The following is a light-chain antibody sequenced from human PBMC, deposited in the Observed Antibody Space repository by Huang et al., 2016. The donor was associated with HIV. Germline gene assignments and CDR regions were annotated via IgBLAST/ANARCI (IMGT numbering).Light chain of an antibody. CDR2: GTS. Sequence: VLTQSPGSVSVSLGDRVPVSCRASQSVDSGYLAWYQQKAGQSPRLLVYGTSRRASGIPSRFSGSGSGTEFTITISRLEPEDFGVYDCHQYGSSKATFGQGTKVDI. CDR1: QSVDSGY. V-gene: IGKV3-20*01. J-gene: IGKJ1*01. CDR3: HQYGSSKAT.